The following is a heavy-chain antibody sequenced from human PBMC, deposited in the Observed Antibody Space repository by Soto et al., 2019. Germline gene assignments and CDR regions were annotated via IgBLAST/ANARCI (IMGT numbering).Heavy chain of an antibody. J-gene: IGHJ4*02. CDR3: AKRVEYRSSTHYFDY. Sequence: PWGSLRLSCAASGFTFSSYAMHWVRQAPGKGLEWVAVISDDGSNKYYADSVKGRFTISRDNSKNTLYLQMNSLRAEDTAVYYCAKRVEYRSSTHYFDYWGQGTLVTVSS. CDR1: GFTFSSYA. CDR2: ISDDGSNK. D-gene: IGHD6-6*01. V-gene: IGHV3-30-3*02.